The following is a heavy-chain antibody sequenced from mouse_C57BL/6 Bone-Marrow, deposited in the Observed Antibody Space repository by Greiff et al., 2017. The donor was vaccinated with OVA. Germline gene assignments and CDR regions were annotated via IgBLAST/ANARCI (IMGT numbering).Heavy chain of an antibody. J-gene: IGHJ4*01. V-gene: IGHV1-69*01. CDR1: GYTFTSYW. CDR2: IDPSDSYT. D-gene: IGHD1-1*01. Sequence: QVQLQQSGAELVMPGASVKLSCKASGYTFTSYWMHWVKQRPGQGLEWIGEIDPSDSYTNYNQKFKGKSTLTVDKSSSTAYMQLSSLTSEDSAVAYCASGNGSSHYYAMDYWGQGTSVTVSS. CDR3: ASGNGSSHYYAMDY.